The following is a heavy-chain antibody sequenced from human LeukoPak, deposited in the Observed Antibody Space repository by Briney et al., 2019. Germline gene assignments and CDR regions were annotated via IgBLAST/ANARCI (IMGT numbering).Heavy chain of an antibody. J-gene: IGHJ6*03. V-gene: IGHV1-2*02. D-gene: IGHD6-6*01. CDR1: GYTFTGYY. CDR3: ARVGIAARPLTYYYYYYMDV. CDR2: INPNSGGT. Sequence: ASVKVSCKASGYTFTGYYMHWVRQAPGQGLEWMGWINPNSGGTNYAQKFQGRVTMTRDTSISTAYMELSRLRSEDTAVYYCARVGIAARPLTYYYYYYMDVWGKGTTVTVSS.